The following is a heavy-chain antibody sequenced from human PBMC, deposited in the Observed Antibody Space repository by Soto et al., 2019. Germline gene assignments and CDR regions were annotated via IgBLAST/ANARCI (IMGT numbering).Heavy chain of an antibody. CDR1: GYSFTNYG. Sequence: QDQLVQSGAEVKKPGASVTVSCKASGYSFTNYGMTWVRQAPGPGLEWMGWISGMNCNTHEAQKLQGRVTMTTDASTRTAYIELRSMRADDTPVYYCASDRRVAPPVAGNTHYYYSMDVGGKGTTFTASS. CDR2: ISGMNCNT. D-gene: IGHD6-19*01. V-gene: IGHV1-18*01. J-gene: IGHJ6*03. CDR3: ASDRRVAPPVAGNTHYYYSMDV.